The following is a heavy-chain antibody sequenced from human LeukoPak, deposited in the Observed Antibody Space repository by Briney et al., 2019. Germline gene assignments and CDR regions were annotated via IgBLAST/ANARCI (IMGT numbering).Heavy chain of an antibody. J-gene: IGHJ4*02. CDR3: ARSSLAVAGSVFDY. V-gene: IGHV1-18*01. CDR2: ISTYNGNT. D-gene: IGHD6-19*01. Sequence: PGGSLRLSCAASGYTFTSYGISWVRQAPGQGLEWMGWISTYNGNTNYAQKLQGRVSMTTDTSTSTAYMELRSLRSDDTAVYYCARSSLAVAGSVFDYWGQGTLVTVSS. CDR1: GYTFTSYG.